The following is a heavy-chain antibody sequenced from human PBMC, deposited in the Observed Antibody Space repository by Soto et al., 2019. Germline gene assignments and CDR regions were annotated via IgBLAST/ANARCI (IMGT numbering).Heavy chain of an antibody. Sequence: SETLSLTCTVSGGSISSSSYYWGWIRQHPGKGLEWIGSIYYSGSTYYNPSLKSRVTISVDTSKNQFSLKLSSVTAADTAVYDCARRGRWLQRYYYYGMDVWGQGTTVTVSS. CDR2: IYYSGST. D-gene: IGHD1-26*01. J-gene: IGHJ6*02. CDR1: GGSISSSSYY. V-gene: IGHV4-39*01. CDR3: ARRGRWLQRYYYYGMDV.